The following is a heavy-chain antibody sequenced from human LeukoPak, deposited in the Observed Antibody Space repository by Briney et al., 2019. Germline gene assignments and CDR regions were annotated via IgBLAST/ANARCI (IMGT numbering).Heavy chain of an antibody. CDR3: ARGGIYDILTGYLGIDY. CDR2: IYYSGST. Sequence: PSETLSLTRTVSGGSISSYYWSWIRQPPGKGLEWIGYIYYSGSTNYNPSLKSRVTISVDTSKNQFSLKLSSVTAADTAVYYCARGGIYDILTGYLGIDYWGQGTLVTVSS. J-gene: IGHJ4*02. CDR1: GGSISSYY. D-gene: IGHD3-9*01. V-gene: IGHV4-59*01.